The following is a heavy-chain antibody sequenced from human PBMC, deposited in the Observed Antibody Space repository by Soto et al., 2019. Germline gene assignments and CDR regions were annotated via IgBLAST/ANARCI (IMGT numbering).Heavy chain of an antibody. CDR1: GYTLSEYY. CDR2: INPNLGGT. Sequence: QVHLVQSGAEVREPGASMRVSCKASGYTLSEYYIYWVRQAPGQGLEWMGWINPNLGGTVYAPKFQGRVTMTLDTSIRTAYLDLSSLRSDDTAVYYCARWYYDATGKEVFDVWGQGTLVSVSS. J-gene: IGHJ3*01. D-gene: IGHD6-13*01. CDR3: ARWYYDATGKEVFDV. V-gene: IGHV1-2*02.